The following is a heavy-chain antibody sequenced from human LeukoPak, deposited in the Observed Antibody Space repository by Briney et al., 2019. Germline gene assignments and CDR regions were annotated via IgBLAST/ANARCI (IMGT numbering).Heavy chain of an antibody. CDR1: GGSISSYY. D-gene: IGHD1-26*01. CDR3: ARTVPGGSYSHPFDY. Sequence: SETLSLTCTVSGGSISSYYWSWIRQPPGKGLEWIGYIYYSGSTNYNPSLKSRVTISVDTSKNQFSLKLSSVTAADTAVYYCARTVPGGSYSHPFDYWGQGTLVTVSS. CDR2: IYYSGST. V-gene: IGHV4-59*01. J-gene: IGHJ4*02.